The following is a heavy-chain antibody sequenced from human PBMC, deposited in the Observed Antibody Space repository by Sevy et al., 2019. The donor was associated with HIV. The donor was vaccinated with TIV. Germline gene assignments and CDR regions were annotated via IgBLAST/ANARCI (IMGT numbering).Heavy chain of an antibody. D-gene: IGHD3-16*02. V-gene: IGHV4-59*01. CDR3: ARGSIGEIGDFDS. J-gene: IGHJ4*02. CDR2: MYYSGST. Sequence: SETLSLTCSVSGGSMNLYFWSWIRQPPGKGLEWIGYMYYSGSTNYNPSLKSRVTILGDMSKNQFSLTMRSVTAADTAVYYCARGSIGEIGDFDSWGQGALVTVS. CDR1: GGSMNLYF.